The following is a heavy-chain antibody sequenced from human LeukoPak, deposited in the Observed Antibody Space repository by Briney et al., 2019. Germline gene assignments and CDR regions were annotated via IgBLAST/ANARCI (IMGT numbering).Heavy chain of an antibody. J-gene: IGHJ4*01. CDR1: GGSISSSSYF. CDR3: ARHNPFRPFPDY. D-gene: IGHD2/OR15-2a*01. V-gene: IGHV4-39*01. CDR2: IYYSGST. Sequence: PPETPSLTCTVSGGSISSSSYFWGWIRQPPGKGLEWIGTIYYSGSTYYKPSLKSRVTFSLDTSNNQFSLKLSSVTAADTAVYFCARHNPFRPFPDYWGRGSL.